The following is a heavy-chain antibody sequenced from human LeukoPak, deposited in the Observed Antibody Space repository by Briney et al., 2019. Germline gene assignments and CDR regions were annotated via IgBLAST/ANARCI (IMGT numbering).Heavy chain of an antibody. J-gene: IGHJ6*03. CDR1: GGSISSYY. CDR2: IYYSGST. V-gene: IGHV4-59*08. CDR3: ARHGGYSSGWYRSYYYYMDV. Sequence: SETLSLTCTVSGGSISSYYWSWIRQPPGKGLEWIGYIYYSGSTNYNPSLKSRVTISVDTSKNQFSLKLSSVTAADTAVYYCARHGGYSSGWYRSYYYYMDVWGKGTTVTISS. D-gene: IGHD6-19*01.